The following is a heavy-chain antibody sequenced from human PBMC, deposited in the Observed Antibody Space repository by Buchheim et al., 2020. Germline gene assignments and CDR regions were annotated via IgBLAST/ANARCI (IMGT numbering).Heavy chain of an antibody. V-gene: IGHV4-39*02. CDR3: ARGIYSSGHWNHFDY. J-gene: IGHJ4*02. Sequence: QLQLQESGPGLVKPSETLSLTCTVSGDSISRSSSYLGWICQPPGKGLEWIGNIYYSGTTYSNPSLKSRVTISVDTSKNHFSLKLNSVTAADTAVYYCARGIYSSGHWNHFDYWGQGAL. CDR1: GDSISRSSSY. CDR2: IYYSGTT. D-gene: IGHD3-22*01.